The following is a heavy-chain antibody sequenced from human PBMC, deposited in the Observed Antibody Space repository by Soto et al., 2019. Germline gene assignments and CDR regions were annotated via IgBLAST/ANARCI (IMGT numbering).Heavy chain of an antibody. V-gene: IGHV4-59*01. CDR1: GGSISSYY. Sequence: SETLSLTCTVSGGSISSYYWSWIRQPPGKGLEWIGYIYYSGSTNYNPSLKSRATISVDTSKNQFSLKLSSVTAADTAVYYCARDGFWSGFGWFDPWGQGTLVTVSS. J-gene: IGHJ5*02. D-gene: IGHD3-3*01. CDR3: ARDGFWSGFGWFDP. CDR2: IYYSGST.